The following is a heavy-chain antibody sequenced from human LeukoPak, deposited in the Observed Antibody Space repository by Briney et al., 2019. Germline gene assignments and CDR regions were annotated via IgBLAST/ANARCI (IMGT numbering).Heavy chain of an antibody. CDR1: GFSFSGHW. CDR2: IKADGSEK. Sequence: GGSLRLSCAASGFSFSGHWMNWVRRPPGKGLEWVANIKADGSEKYYVDSVKGRFTISRGDAKRTVDLQMDNLRAEDTAIYYCAYRNNFEYWGQGALVTVSS. V-gene: IGHV3-7*05. J-gene: IGHJ4*02. CDR3: AYRNNFEY. D-gene: IGHD1-26*01.